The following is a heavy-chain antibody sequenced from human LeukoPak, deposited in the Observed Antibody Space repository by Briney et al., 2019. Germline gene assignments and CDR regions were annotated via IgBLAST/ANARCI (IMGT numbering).Heavy chain of an antibody. V-gene: IGHV5-51*01. D-gene: IGHD3-10*01. J-gene: IGHJ4*02. Sequence: GESLQISCKVSGYSFTSSWIGWVRQMPGKGLEWMGIIYPADSDTRYSPSFQGQVSISADKSITTAYLQWSSLKASDTAMYYCARGTPLDYWGQGTLVTVSS. CDR2: IYPADSDT. CDR3: ARGTPLDY. CDR1: GYSFTSSW.